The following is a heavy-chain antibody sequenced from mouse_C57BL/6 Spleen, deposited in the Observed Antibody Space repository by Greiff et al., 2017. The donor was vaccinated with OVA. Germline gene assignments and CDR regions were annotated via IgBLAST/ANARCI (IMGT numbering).Heavy chain of an antibody. Sequence: QVQLQQPGAELVMPGASVKLSCKASGYTFTSYWMHWVKQRPGQGLEWIGEIDPSDSYTNYNQKFKGKSTLTVDKSSSTAYMQLSSLTSEDSAVYYCARTGDVWGYFDVWGTGTTVTVSS. CDR3: ARTGDVWGYFDV. CDR2: IDPSDSYT. V-gene: IGHV1-69*01. D-gene: IGHD3-3*01. CDR1: GYTFTSYW. J-gene: IGHJ1*03.